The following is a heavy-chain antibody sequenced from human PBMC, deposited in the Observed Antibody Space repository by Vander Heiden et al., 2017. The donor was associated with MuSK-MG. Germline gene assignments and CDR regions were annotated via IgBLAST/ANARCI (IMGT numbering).Heavy chain of an antibody. CDR1: GFTFSHYA. V-gene: IGHV3-33*01. Sequence: QVQLVESGGGVVQPGRSLRLSCAASGFTFSHYAMTWVRPARGKGLEWVEVIWNDGSNKLYADSVKGRFPISSDNSKNTLYLQMNSLRAEDTAVYYCARWGEGAFDYWGQGTLVTVSS. J-gene: IGHJ4*02. CDR3: ARWGEGAFDY. D-gene: IGHD3-16*01. CDR2: IWNDGSNK.